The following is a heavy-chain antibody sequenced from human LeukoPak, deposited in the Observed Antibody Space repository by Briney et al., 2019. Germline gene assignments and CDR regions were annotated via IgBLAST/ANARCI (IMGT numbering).Heavy chain of an antibody. J-gene: IGHJ6*02. V-gene: IGHV3-33*01. CDR1: GFTFSSYA. CDR2: IWYDGSNE. CDR3: ARDRSTSYYHQYDMDV. D-gene: IGHD2-2*01. Sequence: GGSLRLSCAASGFTFSSYAFHWVRRAPGKGLEWVSLIWYDGSNEYYADSVKGRFAISRDNSNNLLYLQMNSLRAEDTAVYYCARDRSTSYYHQYDMDVWGQGTTVTVSS.